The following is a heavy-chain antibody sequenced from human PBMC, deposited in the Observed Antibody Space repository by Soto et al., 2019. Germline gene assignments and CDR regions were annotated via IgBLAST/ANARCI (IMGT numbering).Heavy chain of an antibody. D-gene: IGHD3-10*02. J-gene: IGHJ5*02. CDR1: GGSISSGGYY. CDR3: ARSVLP. CDR2: IYYVGST. Sequence: SETLSLTGTFSGGSISSGGYYWNWIRQHPGKGLEWIGYIYYVGSTYYDPSLKSRVTISLDTSKNQFSLKLSSVTAADTAVYYCARSVLPCRQGTLVTVSS. V-gene: IGHV4-31*03.